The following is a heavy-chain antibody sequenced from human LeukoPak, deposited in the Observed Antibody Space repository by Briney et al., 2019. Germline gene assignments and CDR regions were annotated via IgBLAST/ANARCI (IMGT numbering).Heavy chain of an antibody. J-gene: IGHJ6*02. D-gene: IGHD5-18*01. V-gene: IGHV3-49*04. Sequence: PGRSLRLSCTVSGFTFGDHAMSWVRQAPGKGVEWVGFIRSKTYGGKTEYAASVKGRFIISRDDSTSIGYLQMNSLKTEDTAVYYCIRGPIQLWLYHGMDVWGQRTTVTVSS. CDR1: GFTFGDHA. CDR3: IRGPIQLWLYHGMDV. CDR2: IRSKTYGGKT.